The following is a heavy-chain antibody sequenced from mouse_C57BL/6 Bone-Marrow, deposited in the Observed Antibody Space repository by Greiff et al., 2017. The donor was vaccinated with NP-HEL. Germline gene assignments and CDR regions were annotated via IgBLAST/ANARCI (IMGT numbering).Heavy chain of an antibody. V-gene: IGHV2-6-1*01. CDR3: ARQFYDYDGTTPYYAMDY. Sequence: VKLVESGPGLVAPSQSLSITCTVSGFSLTSYGVHWVRQPPGKGLEWLVVIWSDGSTTYNSALKSRLSISKDNSKSQVFLKMNSLQTDDTAMYYCARQFYDYDGTTPYYAMDYWGQGTSVTVSS. J-gene: IGHJ4*01. CDR1: GFSLTSYG. D-gene: IGHD2-4*01. CDR2: IWSDGST.